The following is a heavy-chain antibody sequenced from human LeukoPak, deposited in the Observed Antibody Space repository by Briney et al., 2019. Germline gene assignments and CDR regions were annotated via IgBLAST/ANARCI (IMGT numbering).Heavy chain of an antibody. CDR2: FDPEDGET. D-gene: IGHD3-16*01. CDR1: GYTLTELS. V-gene: IGHV1-24*01. CDR3: ATLGGDPGAIDY. Sequence: EASVKVSCKVSGYTLTELSMHWVRQAPGKGLEWMGGFDPEDGETIYAQKFQGRVTMTEDTSTDTAYMELSSLRSEDTAVYYCATLGGDPGAIDYWGQGTLVTVSS. J-gene: IGHJ4*02.